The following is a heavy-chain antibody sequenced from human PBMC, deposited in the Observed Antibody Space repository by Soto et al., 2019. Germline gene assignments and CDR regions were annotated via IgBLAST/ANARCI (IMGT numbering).Heavy chain of an antibody. CDR2: IYYSGST. V-gene: IGHV4-30-4*01. CDR3: ARDGFFGRSGYFDY. Sequence: SETLSLTCTVSGGSIRSGDYYWSWIRQPPGKGLEWIGYIYYSGSTNYNPSLKSRVTISADTSKNHFSLKLSSVTAADTAVYYCARDGFFGRSGYFDYWGQGTLVTVSS. CDR1: GGSIRSGDYY. J-gene: IGHJ4*02. D-gene: IGHD3-3*01.